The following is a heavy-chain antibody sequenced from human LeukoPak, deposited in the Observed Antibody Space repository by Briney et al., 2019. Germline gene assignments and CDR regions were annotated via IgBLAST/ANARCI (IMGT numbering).Heavy chain of an antibody. CDR2: IYYSGST. CDR1: GGSISSNNYY. D-gene: IGHD2-21*02. J-gene: IGHJ4*02. Sequence: SETLSLTCTVSGGSISSNNYYWGWIRQPPGKGLEWIGSIYYSGSTNYNPSLKSRVTISVDTSKNQFSLKLSSVTAADTAVYYCARGRSRLGAYCGGDCYLSLLYWGQGTLVTVSS. CDR3: ARGRSRLGAYCGGDCYLSLLY. V-gene: IGHV4-39*07.